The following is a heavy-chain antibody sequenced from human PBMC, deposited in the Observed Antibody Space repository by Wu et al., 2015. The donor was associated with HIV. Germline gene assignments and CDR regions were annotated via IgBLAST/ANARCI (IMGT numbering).Heavy chain of an antibody. CDR1: GYTFTSYG. J-gene: IGHJ6*03. CDR3: ARGPPLAAQYYYMDV. V-gene: IGHV1-69*05. Sequence: QVQLVQSGAEVKKPGASVKVSCKASGYTFTSYGISWVRQAPGQGLEWMGGIIPIFDTSNYAQKFQGRVTITTDESTSTAYMELSSLRSEDTAVYYCARGPPLAAQYYYMDVWGKGTTVTVSS. D-gene: IGHD6-6*01. CDR2: IIPIFDTS.